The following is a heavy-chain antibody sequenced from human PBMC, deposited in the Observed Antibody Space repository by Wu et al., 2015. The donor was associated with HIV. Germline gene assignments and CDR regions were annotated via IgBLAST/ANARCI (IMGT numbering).Heavy chain of an antibody. V-gene: IGHV1-69*12. J-gene: IGHJ4*02. CDR1: GGTFSSYA. CDR3: ATSNPVFGVVIIQDRLDY. D-gene: IGHD3-3*01. CDR2: IIPIFGTA. Sequence: QVQLVQSGAEVKKPGSSVKVSCKASGGTFSSYAISWVRQAPGQGLEWMGGIIPIFGTANYAQKFQGRVTITADESTSTAYMELSSLRSEDTAVYYCATSNPVFGVVIIQDRLDYWGQGTLVTVSS.